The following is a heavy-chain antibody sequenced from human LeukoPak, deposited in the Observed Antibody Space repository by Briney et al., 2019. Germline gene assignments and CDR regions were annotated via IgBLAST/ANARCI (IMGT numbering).Heavy chain of an antibody. V-gene: IGHV3-20*04. Sequence: GGSLRLSCAASGFTFDDYGMSWVRQAPGKGLEWVSGINWNGGSTGYADSVKGRFTISRDNAKNSLYLQMDSLRAEDTALYYCARGQYRDGYKLGPFDYWGQGTLVTVSS. D-gene: IGHD5-24*01. CDR2: INWNGGST. CDR3: ARGQYRDGYKLGPFDY. CDR1: GFTFDDYG. J-gene: IGHJ4*02.